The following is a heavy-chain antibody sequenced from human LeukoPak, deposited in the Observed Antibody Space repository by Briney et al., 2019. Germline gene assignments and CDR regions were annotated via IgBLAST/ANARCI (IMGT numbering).Heavy chain of an antibody. D-gene: IGHD5-18*01. CDR3: ARDLRGYSYGYHYYYYMDV. CDR2: INPNSGGT. CDR1: GYTFIGYY. Sequence: ASVKVSCRASGYTFIGYYMHWVRQAPGQGLEWMGWINPNSGGTNYAQKFQGRVTMTRDTSISTAYMELSRLRSDDTAVYYCARDLRGYSYGYHYYYYMDVWGKGTTVTVSS. V-gene: IGHV1-2*02. J-gene: IGHJ6*03.